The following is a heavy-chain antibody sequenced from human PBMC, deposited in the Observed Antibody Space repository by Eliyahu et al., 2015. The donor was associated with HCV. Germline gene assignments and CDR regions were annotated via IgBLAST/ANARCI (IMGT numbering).Heavy chain of an antibody. D-gene: IGHD6-19*01. Sequence: EVQLLESGGGFVPPGGSLRLSCAASGFPFSDYAMTWVRQAPGKGLEWVSTISGSGARAHYADSVKGRFTVSRDNSKNTVSLEMNSLRAEDTALYYCAKRQWLDYYYGMDVWGQGTSVTVSS. J-gene: IGHJ6*01. CDR3: AKRQWLDYYYGMDV. CDR1: GFPFSDYA. V-gene: IGHV3-23*01. CDR2: ISGSGARA.